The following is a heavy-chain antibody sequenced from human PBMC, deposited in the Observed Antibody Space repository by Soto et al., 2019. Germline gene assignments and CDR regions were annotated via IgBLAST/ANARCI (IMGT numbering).Heavy chain of an antibody. V-gene: IGHV3-21*01. J-gene: IGHJ4*02. CDR1: GFTFSSYS. CDR3: ARDQPGYSYGYGLGY. D-gene: IGHD5-18*01. Sequence: VQLVESGGGLVKPGGSLRLSCAASGFTFSSYSMNWVRQAPGKGLEWVSSISSSSSYIYYADSVKGRFTISRDNAKNSLYLKMNSLRAEDTAVYYCARDQPGYSYGYGLGYWGQGTLVTVSS. CDR2: ISSSSSYI.